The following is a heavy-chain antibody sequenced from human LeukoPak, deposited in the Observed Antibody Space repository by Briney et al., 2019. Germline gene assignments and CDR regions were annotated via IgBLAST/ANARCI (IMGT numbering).Heavy chain of an antibody. V-gene: IGHV3-9*01. CDR2: ISWNSGSI. J-gene: IGHJ4*02. CDR3: ARDLLGAAGTGGY. CDR1: GFTFDDYA. Sequence: GGSLRLSCAASGFTFDDYAMHWVRQAPGKGLEWVSGISWNSGSIGYADSVKGRFTISRDNAKNSLYLQMNSLRSEDTAVYYCARDLLGAAGTGGYWGQGTLVTVSS. D-gene: IGHD6-13*01.